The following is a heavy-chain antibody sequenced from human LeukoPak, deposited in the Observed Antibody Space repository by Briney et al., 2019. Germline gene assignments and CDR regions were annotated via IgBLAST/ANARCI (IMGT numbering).Heavy chain of an antibody. V-gene: IGHV3-66*04. J-gene: IGHJ4*02. CDR2: IYSGGST. CDR1: GFNFRDYW. Sequence: PGGSLGLSCAVSGFNFRDYWMSWVRQAPGKGLEWVSVIYSGGSTYYADSVKGRFTISRDNSKNTLYLRMNSLRAEDTAVYYCARHSLAIHFDYWGQGTLVTVSS. CDR3: ARHSLAIHFDY.